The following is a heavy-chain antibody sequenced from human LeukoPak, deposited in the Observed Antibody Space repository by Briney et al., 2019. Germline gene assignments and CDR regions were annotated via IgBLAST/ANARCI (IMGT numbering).Heavy chain of an antibody. CDR1: GDSVSSNSVA. J-gene: IGHJ4*02. Sequence: SQTLSLTCAISGDSVSSNSVAWHWIRQSPSRGLEWLGRTYYRSKWYNDYALSVKSRITINPDTSKNQFSLQLNSVTPEGTALYYCARSRLYCFDYWGQGTLAPVSS. CDR2: TYYRSKWYN. V-gene: IGHV6-1*01. CDR3: ARSRLYCFDY. D-gene: IGHD4/OR15-4a*01.